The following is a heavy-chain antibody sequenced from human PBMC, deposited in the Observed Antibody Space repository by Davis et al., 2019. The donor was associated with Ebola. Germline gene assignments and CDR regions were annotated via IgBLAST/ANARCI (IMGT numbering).Heavy chain of an antibody. Sequence: MLSETLSLSCTVSGGSISSYYWSWIRQPPGKGLEWIGYIYYSGSTNYNPSLKSRVTISVDTSKNQFSLKLSSVTAADTAVYYCARSAVWSGYYRRGYFDYWGQGTLVTVSS. CDR1: GGSISSYY. CDR2: IYYSGST. J-gene: IGHJ4*02. CDR3: ARSAVWSGYYRRGYFDY. D-gene: IGHD3-3*01. V-gene: IGHV4-59*12.